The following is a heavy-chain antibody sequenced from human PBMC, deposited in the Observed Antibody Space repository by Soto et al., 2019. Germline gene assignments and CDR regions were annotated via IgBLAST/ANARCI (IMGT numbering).Heavy chain of an antibody. CDR3: ASTTAVAAYAY. CDR1: GFTFSSYG. D-gene: IGHD6-19*01. Sequence: QVQLVESGGGVVQPGRSLRLSCAASGFTFSSYGMHWVRQAPGKGLEWVAVIWYDGSNKYYADSVKGRFTISRDNSKNTLHLQMNSLRAEDTAVYYCASTTAVAAYAYWGQGTLVTVSS. CDR2: IWYDGSNK. J-gene: IGHJ4*02. V-gene: IGHV3-33*01.